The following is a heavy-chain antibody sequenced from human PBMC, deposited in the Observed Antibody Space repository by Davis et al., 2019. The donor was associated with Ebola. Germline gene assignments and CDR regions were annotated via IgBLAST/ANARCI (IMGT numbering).Heavy chain of an antibody. D-gene: IGHD5-18*01. CDR2: INPGTGDT. V-gene: IGHV1-2*06. CDR1: GYTFTASY. Sequence: ASVKVSCKASGYTFTASYMHWVRQAPGQGLERMGRINPGTGDTNYAQKFQGRVTLTRDTSVSTAYMELSSLRSDDTAVYFCASRAGHTYGFRWGQGALVSVSS. J-gene: IGHJ4*02. CDR3: ASRAGHTYGFR.